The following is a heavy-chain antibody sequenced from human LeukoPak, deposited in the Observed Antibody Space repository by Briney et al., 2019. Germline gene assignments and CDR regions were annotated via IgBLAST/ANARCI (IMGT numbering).Heavy chain of an antibody. V-gene: IGHV4-31*03. CDR1: GGSISSGGYY. CDR3: ARVSSSTRRNYYYYYMDV. CDR2: IYYSGST. D-gene: IGHD2-2*01. Sequence: SETLSLTCTVSGGSISSGGYYWSWIRQHPGRGLEWIGYIYYSGSTYYNPSLKSRVTISVDTSKNQFSLKLSSVTAADTAVYYCARVSSSTRRNYYYYYMDVRGKGTTVTVSS. J-gene: IGHJ6*03.